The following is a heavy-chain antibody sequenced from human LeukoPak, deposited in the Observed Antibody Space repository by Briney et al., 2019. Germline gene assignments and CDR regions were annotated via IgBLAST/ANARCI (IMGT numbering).Heavy chain of an antibody. J-gene: IGHJ4*02. V-gene: IGHV1-18*01. CDR2: ISVYNGNT. D-gene: IGHD1-26*01. CDR1: GYTFTNYG. CDR3: ATVDSESYFDD. Sequence: GASVKASCKVSGYTFTNYGISWVRQAAGQGLEWLGWISVYNGNTNYAQKFQGRVIMTTDTSTSTAYMELRSLTSDDTAVYYCATVDSESYFDDWGQGTLVTVSS.